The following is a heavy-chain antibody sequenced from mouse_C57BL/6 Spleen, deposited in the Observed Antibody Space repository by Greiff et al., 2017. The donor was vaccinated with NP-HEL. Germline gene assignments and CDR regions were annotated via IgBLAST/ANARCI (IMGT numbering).Heavy chain of an antibody. Sequence: EVKVVESGGGLVKPGGSLKLSCAASGFTFSSYAMSWVRQTPEKRLEWVATISDGGSYTYYPDNVKGRFTISRDNAKNNLYLQMSHLKSEDTAMYYGARAIYYDDDGWFAYWGQGTLVTVSA. D-gene: IGHD2-4*01. J-gene: IGHJ3*01. CDR3: ARAIYYDDDGWFAY. V-gene: IGHV5-4*03. CDR1: GFTFSSYA. CDR2: ISDGGSYT.